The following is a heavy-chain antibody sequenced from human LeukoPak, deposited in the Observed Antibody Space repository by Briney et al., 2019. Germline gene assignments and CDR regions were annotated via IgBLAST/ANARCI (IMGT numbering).Heavy chain of an antibody. CDR2: LYHSGST. CDR1: GGSISTPGYY. D-gene: IGHD2-21*02. V-gene: IGHV4-39*01. Sequence: SETLSLTCTVSGGSISTPGYYWGWIRQPPGKGLEWIGSLYHSGSTYYKPSLKSRATISVDKSKNQCSLKLRSVTAADTAVYYCARHALATVTDPSSDYWGQGTLVTVSS. CDR3: ARHALATVTDPSSDY. J-gene: IGHJ4*02.